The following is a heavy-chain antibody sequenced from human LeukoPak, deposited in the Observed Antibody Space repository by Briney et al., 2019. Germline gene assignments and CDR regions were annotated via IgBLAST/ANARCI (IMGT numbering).Heavy chain of an antibody. Sequence: ASVKVSCKASGYTFTGYYMHWLRQAPGQGLDWMGWINPNSGGTNYAQNFQGRVTMTRDTSINTAYMALSRLRSDDTAVYYCSAATYNRDIDYRGQGTLVTVSS. J-gene: IGHJ4*02. CDR3: SAATYNRDIDY. V-gene: IGHV1-2*02. D-gene: IGHD3-10*01. CDR1: GYTFTGYY. CDR2: INPNSGGT.